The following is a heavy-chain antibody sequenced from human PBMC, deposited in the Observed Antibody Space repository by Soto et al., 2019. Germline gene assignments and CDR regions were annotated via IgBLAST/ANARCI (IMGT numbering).Heavy chain of an antibody. D-gene: IGHD2-15*01. J-gene: IGHJ4*02. CDR1: GFTFSSYW. Sequence: EVQLVESGGGLVQPGGSLRLSCAASGFTFSSYWMHWVRQAPGKGLVWVSRINNDASSTVYADSVKGRFTISRDNAKNTLYLQRNSLRAEDTAVYYCVRCSQDKIHDYWGQGTLVTVSS. CDR2: INNDASST. CDR3: VRCSQDKIHDY. V-gene: IGHV3-74*01.